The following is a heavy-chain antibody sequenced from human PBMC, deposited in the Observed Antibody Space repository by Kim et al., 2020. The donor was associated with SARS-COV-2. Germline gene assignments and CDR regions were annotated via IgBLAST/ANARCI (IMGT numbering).Heavy chain of an antibody. CDR3: ARDGRDYDPGYYYGMDV. CDR1: GGSISSYY. J-gene: IGHJ6*02. D-gene: IGHD4-17*01. Sequence: SETLSLTCTVSGGSISSYYWSWIRQPPGKGLEWIGYIYYSGSTNYNPSLKSRVTISLDTSKNQFSLKLSSVTAADTDVYYCARDGRDYDPGYYYGMDVWGQGTTVTVSS. CDR2: IYYSGST. V-gene: IGHV4-59*01.